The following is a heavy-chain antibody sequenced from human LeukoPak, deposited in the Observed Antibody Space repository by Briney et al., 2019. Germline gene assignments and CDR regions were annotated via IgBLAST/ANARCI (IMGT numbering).Heavy chain of an antibody. V-gene: IGHV5-51*01. CDR1: GYSFTSYW. J-gene: IGHJ5*02. CDR3: ARTLGYCSSTSCYPGWFDP. D-gene: IGHD2-2*01. CDR2: IYPGDSDT. Sequence: RGESLKIPCKGSGYSFTSYWIGWVRQMPGKGLEWMGIIYPGDSDTRYSPSFQGQVTISADKSISTAYLQWSSLKASDTAMYYCARTLGYCSSTSCYPGWFDPWGQGTLVTVSS.